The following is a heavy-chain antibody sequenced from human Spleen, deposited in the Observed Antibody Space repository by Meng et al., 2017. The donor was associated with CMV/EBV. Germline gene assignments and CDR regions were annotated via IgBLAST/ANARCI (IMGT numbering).Heavy chain of an antibody. Sequence: GESLKISCAASGFSFSSTVMHWVRQAPGKGLEWVAFIRFDGSDKNYAGSVRGRFTVSRDNSKNTVYLQMDRLRAEDTAIYYCAKATYYYWDYWGQGTVVTVSS. D-gene: IGHD5-12*01. CDR1: GFSFSSTV. V-gene: IGHV3-30*02. CDR3: AKATYYYWDY. J-gene: IGHJ4*02. CDR2: IRFDGSDK.